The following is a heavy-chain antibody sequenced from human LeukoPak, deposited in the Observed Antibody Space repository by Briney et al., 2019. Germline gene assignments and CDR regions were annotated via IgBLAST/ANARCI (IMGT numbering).Heavy chain of an antibody. D-gene: IGHD3-16*01. CDR1: GFTFRSSW. CDR2: IRQDGSQK. CDR3: ARDTLYSNRHYYYYGMDV. V-gene: IGHV3-7*01. J-gene: IGHJ6*04. Sequence: GGSLRLSCAASGFTFRSSWMSWVRQAPGKGPEWVANIRQDGSQKYYVDSVKGRFTISRDNAKNSLYLQMNSLRAEDTAVYYCARDTLYSNRHYYYYGMDVWGKGTTVTVSS.